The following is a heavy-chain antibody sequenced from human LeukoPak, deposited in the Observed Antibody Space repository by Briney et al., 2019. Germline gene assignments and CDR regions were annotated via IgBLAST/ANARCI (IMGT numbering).Heavy chain of an antibody. CDR3: ARDRVGGSYGGAFDI. CDR1: DGSISSYY. J-gene: IGHJ3*02. Sequence: PSETLSLTCTVSDGSISSYYWSWIRQPPGKGLEWIGYIYYSGSTNYNPSVKSRVTISVDTSKNQFSLNLSSVTAADTAVYYCARDRVGGSYGGAFDIWGQGTTVTVSS. D-gene: IGHD1-26*01. V-gene: IGHV4-59*01. CDR2: IYYSGST.